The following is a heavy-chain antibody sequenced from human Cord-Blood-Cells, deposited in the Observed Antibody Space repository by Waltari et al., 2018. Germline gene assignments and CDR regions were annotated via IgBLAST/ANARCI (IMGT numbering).Heavy chain of an antibody. V-gene: IGHV4-4*02. Sequence: QVQLQESGPGLVKPSGTLSLTCAVSGGSISSSNWWSWVRQPPGKGLAWIGEIYHSGSTNYNPSLKIRVTISVDKSKNQFSLKLSSVTAADTAVYYCARVFGDDYYYGMDVWGQGTTVTVSS. CDR2: IYHSGST. J-gene: IGHJ6*02. CDR3: ARVFGDDYYYGMDV. CDR1: GGSISSSNW. D-gene: IGHD3-16*01.